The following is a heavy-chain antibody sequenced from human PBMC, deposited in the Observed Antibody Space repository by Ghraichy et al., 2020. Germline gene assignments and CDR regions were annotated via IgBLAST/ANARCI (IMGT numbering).Heavy chain of an antibody. CDR1: GGSISSYY. CDR2: IFYSGST. V-gene: IGHV4-59*01. J-gene: IGHJ3*02. CDR3: AIEGGTGYAFDI. Sequence: SETLSLTCTVSGGSISSYYWSCIRQPPGNVLEWIGYIFYSGSTNYNPSLKRRVTISADTSRNQFSLKLSSVTAADTAVFYCAIEGGTGYAFDIWGQGTMVTVSS. D-gene: IGHD1-1*01.